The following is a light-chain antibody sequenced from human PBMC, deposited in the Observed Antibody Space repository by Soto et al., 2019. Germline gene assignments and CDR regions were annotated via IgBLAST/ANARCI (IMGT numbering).Light chain of an antibody. CDR3: QQYNTYWT. J-gene: IGKJ1*01. V-gene: IGKV1-5*01. CDR2: DAS. CDR1: QTISHW. Sequence: DIRLTHSPSTLSASVGDRVTITCRASQTISHWLAWYQQKPGKAPKLLIFDASSLENGVPSRFSGSGSGTEFTLTITGLQPDDFATYYCQQYNTYWTFGQGIKVEIX.